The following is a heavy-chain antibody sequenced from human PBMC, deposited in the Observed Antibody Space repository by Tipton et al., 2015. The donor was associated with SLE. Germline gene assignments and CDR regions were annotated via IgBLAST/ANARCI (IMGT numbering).Heavy chain of an antibody. CDR2: ISAYNGNT. J-gene: IGHJ4*02. Sequence: QVQLVQSGAEVKKPGASVKVSCKASGYTFTSFGITWVRQAPGQGLEWMAWISAYNGNTKYAQKVQGRVTLTTDTPTGTAYMELRSLKSDDTAVYYCARDGGYSQVDYWGQGTLVTVSS. CDR3: ARDGGYSQVDY. D-gene: IGHD5-18*01. CDR1: GYTFTSFG. V-gene: IGHV1-18*01.